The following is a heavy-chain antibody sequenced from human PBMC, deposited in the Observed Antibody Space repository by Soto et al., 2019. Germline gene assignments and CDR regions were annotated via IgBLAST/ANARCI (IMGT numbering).Heavy chain of an antibody. Sequence: SETLCLTCTVSGGSISSSSYYGGWIRQPPGKGLEWIGSIYYSGSTNYNPSLKSRVTISVDTSKNQFSLKLSSVTAADTAVYYCARLAPFGDWFWGQGTLVTVSS. D-gene: IGHD3-9*01. CDR2: IYYSGST. V-gene: IGHV4-39*07. CDR1: GGSISSSSYY. J-gene: IGHJ4*02. CDR3: ARLAPFGDWF.